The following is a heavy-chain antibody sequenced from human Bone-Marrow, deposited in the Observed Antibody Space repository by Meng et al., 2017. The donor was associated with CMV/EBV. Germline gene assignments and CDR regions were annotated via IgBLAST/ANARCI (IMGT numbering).Heavy chain of an antibody. CDR2: ISGSGGST. D-gene: IGHD2-2*01. V-gene: IGHV3-23*01. CDR1: GFTFSSYA. CDR3: GQPGLYSSTTSCPDY. Sequence: GESLKISCAASGFTFSSYAMSWVRQAPGKGLEWVSAISGSGGSTYYADSGKGRFTISRDNSKNTLYLQMNSLRAEDTAVYYCGQPGLYSSTTSCPDYWGQGTLVTVSS. J-gene: IGHJ4*02.